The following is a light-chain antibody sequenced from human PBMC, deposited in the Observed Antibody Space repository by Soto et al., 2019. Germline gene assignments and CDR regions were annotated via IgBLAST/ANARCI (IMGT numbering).Light chain of an antibody. V-gene: IGLV2-23*02. CDR1: SSDGGSYNL. CDR2: EVS. Sequence: QSVLTQPASVSGSPGQSITISCTGTSSDGGSYNLVSWYQQHPGKAPKLMIYEVSKRPSGVSNRFSGSKSGNTASLTISGLQADDEADYYCCSYAGSRTSWVFGGGTQLTVL. CDR3: CSYAGSRTSWV. J-gene: IGLJ3*02.